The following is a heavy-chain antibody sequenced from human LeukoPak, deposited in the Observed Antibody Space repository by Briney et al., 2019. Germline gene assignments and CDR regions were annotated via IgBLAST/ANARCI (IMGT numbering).Heavy chain of an antibody. Sequence: GPTLVNPTQTLTLTCTFSGFSLSTSGVGVGWIRQPPGKALEWLALIYWDDDKRYSPSLKSRLTITKDTSKNQVVLTMTNMDPVDTATYYCAHRRLPPRGATDYFDYWGQGTLVTVSS. J-gene: IGHJ4*02. CDR1: GFSLSTSGVG. CDR3: AHRRLPPRGATDYFDY. CDR2: IYWDDDK. D-gene: IGHD1-26*01. V-gene: IGHV2-5*02.